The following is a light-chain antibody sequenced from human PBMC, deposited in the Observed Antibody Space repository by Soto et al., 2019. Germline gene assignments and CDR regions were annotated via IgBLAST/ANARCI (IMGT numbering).Light chain of an antibody. V-gene: IGLV2-8*01. CDR2: EVS. CDR1: SSDVGGYNY. J-gene: IGLJ1*01. Sequence: QSVLTQPPSASGSPGQSVTISCTGTSSDVGGYNYVSWYQQHPGKAPKLMIYEVSKRPSGVPDRFSGSKSGNTASLTVSGLQAEDEADYYCRSYAGSNNLYVFGTGTKVTVL. CDR3: RSYAGSNNLYV.